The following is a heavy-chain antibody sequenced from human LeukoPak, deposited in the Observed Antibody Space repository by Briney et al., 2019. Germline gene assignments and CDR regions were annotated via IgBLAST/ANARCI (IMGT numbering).Heavy chain of an antibody. CDR2: ISSSSSYI. D-gene: IGHD3-22*01. CDR3: ARSRAGYYFDY. CDR1: GFTFSSYS. Sequence: GGSLRLSCAASGFTFSSYSMNWVRQAPGKGLEWVSSISSSSSYIYYADSVKGRFTISRDNAKNSLHLQMNSLRDEDTAVYYCARSRAGYYFDYWGQGTLVTVSS. V-gene: IGHV3-21*01. J-gene: IGHJ4*02.